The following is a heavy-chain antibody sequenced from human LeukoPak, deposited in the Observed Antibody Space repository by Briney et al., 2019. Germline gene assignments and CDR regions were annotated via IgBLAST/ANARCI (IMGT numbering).Heavy chain of an antibody. CDR1: GYTFTGYY. D-gene: IGHD3-22*01. CDR2: INPNSGGT. CDR3: ARDQYYYDSSGYYYLGY. J-gene: IGHJ4*02. V-gene: IGHV1-2*02. Sequence: ASVRVSCKTSGYTFTGYYMHWVRQAPGQGLEWMGWINPNSGGTNYAQKFQGRVTMTRDTSISTAYMELSRLISDDTAVYYCARDQYYYDSSGYYYLGYWGQGTLVTVSS.